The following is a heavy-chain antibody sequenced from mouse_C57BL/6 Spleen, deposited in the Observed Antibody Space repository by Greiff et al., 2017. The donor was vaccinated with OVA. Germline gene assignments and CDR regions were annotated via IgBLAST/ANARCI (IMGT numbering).Heavy chain of an antibody. Sequence: DVQLQESGPGLVKPSQSLSLTCSVTGYSITSGYYWNWIRQFPGNKLEWMGYISYDGSNNYNPSLKNRISITRDTSKNQFFLKLNSVTTEDTATYYCARETLHYYGSSYEAYWGQGTLVTVSA. CDR3: ARETLHYYGSSYEAY. J-gene: IGHJ3*01. CDR1: GYSITSGYY. CDR2: ISYDGSN. D-gene: IGHD1-1*01. V-gene: IGHV3-6*01.